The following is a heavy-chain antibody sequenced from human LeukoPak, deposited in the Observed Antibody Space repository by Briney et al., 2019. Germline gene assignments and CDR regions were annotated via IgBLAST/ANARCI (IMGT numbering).Heavy chain of an antibody. CDR2: IYYSGST. CDR3: ARETLSGFDI. V-gene: IGHV4-59*01. D-gene: IGHD1-26*01. Sequence: SETLSLTCTVSGGSISSYYWSWIRQPPGKGLEWIGYIYYSGSTNYNPSLKSRVTISVDTSKNQFSLKLSSVTAADTAVYYCARETLSGFDIWGQGTMVTVSP. CDR1: GGSISSYY. J-gene: IGHJ3*02.